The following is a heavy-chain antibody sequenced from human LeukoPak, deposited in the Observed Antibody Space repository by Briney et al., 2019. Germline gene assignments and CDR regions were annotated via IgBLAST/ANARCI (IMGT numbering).Heavy chain of an antibody. J-gene: IGHJ3*02. D-gene: IGHD2-2*01. CDR3: AREDRYCSSTSCSGNAFDI. CDR1: GFTFNNYS. V-gene: IGHV3-21*01. CDR2: INSSSIYI. Sequence: GGSLRLSCAASGFTFNNYSMNWVRQAPGKGLEWVSSINSSSIYIYYADSLKGRFTISRDNAKNSLYLQMNSLRAEDTAVYYCAREDRYCSSTSCSGNAFDIWGQGTMVTVSP.